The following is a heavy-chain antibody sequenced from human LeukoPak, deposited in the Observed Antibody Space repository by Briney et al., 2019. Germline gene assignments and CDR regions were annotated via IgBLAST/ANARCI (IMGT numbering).Heavy chain of an antibody. J-gene: IGHJ4*02. CDR2: ISGGGGTT. V-gene: IGHV3-23*01. CDR3: AKASTFGELNRPFDY. D-gene: IGHD3-10*01. CDR1: GFTFSSDA. Sequence: PGESLRLSCAASGFTFSSDAMSWVRQAPGKGLEWVSVISGGGGTTYYSDSVKGRFTISRDNSKNTLYLQMNSLRAEDTAVYYCAKASTFGELNRPFDYRGQGTLVTVSS.